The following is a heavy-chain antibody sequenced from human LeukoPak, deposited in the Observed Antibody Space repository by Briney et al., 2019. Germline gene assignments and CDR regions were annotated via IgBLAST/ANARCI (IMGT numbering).Heavy chain of an antibody. V-gene: IGHV3-21*01. CDR3: AREFHSSGWYFTFAY. J-gene: IGHJ4*02. Sequence: TGGSLRLSCAASGFTFSSYSMNWVRQAPGKGLEWVSSISSSSSYIYYADSVKGRFTIFRDNAKNSLYLQMNSLRAEDTAVYCCAREFHSSGWYFTFAYWGQGALVTVSS. D-gene: IGHD6-19*01. CDR2: ISSSSSYI. CDR1: GFTFSSYS.